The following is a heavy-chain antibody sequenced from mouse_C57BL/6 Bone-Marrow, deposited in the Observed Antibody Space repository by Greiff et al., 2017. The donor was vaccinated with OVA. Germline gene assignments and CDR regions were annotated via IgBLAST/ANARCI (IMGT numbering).Heavy chain of an antibody. CDR1: GYTFTSYW. Sequence: VHVTQPGTELVKPGASVKLSCTASGYTFTSYWMPWVKQRPGQGLEWIGNINPSNGGTTYTEQFKRKATLTVDKSSSTAYMQLSSLTSEDSAVYYCARGVYGNYEAWFAYWGQGTLVTVSS. J-gene: IGHJ3*01. CDR2: INPSNGGT. V-gene: IGHV1-53*01. D-gene: IGHD2-1*01. CDR3: ARGVYGNYEAWFAY.